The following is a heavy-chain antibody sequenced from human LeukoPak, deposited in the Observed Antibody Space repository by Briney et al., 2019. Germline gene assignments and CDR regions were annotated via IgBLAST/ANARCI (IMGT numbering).Heavy chain of an antibody. CDR3: ARGRFYHDSPE. J-gene: IGHJ4*02. V-gene: IGHV3-7*01. CDR1: GFTFSSYW. Sequence: GGSLRLSCAASGFTFSSYWMTWVRQAPGKGLEWVANINHDGTEKYYVDSVKGRFTISRENAKNSLFLQMSSLRAEDTAVYYCARGRFYHDSPEWGQGTLVTVSS. CDR2: INHDGTEK. D-gene: IGHD3-22*01.